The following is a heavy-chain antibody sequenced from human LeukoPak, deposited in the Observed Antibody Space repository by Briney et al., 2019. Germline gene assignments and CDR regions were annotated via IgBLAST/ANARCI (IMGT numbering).Heavy chain of an antibody. V-gene: IGHV4-34*01. Sequence: SETLSLTCAVYGGSFSGYYWSWIRQPPGKGLEWIGEINHSGSTNYNPSLKSRVTISVDTSKNQFSLKLSSVTAADTAVYYCARGFRSSWAPFDHWGQGTLVTVSS. CDR1: GGSFSGYY. D-gene: IGHD6-13*01. CDR2: INHSGST. J-gene: IGHJ4*02. CDR3: ARGFRSSWAPFDH.